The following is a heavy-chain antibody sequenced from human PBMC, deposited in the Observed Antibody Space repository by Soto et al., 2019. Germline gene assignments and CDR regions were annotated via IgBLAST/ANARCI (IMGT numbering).Heavy chain of an antibody. V-gene: IGHV3-30-3*01. Sequence: GGSLRLSCAASGFTFSSYAMHWVRQAPGKGLEWVAVISYDGSNKYYADSVKGRFTISRDNSKNTLYLQMNSLRAEDTAVYYCARDFPYSGSSGFQQWGQGTLVTVSS. CDR1: GFTFSSYA. CDR2: ISYDGSNK. J-gene: IGHJ1*01. D-gene: IGHD1-26*01. CDR3: ARDFPYSGSSGFQQ.